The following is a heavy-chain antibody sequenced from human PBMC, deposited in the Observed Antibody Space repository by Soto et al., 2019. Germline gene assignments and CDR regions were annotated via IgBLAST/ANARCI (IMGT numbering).Heavy chain of an antibody. CDR2: TYYRSKWYN. CDR1: GDSVSSTSAA. CDR3: ARDGPGAYGGNSGGGFDY. D-gene: IGHD2-21*02. J-gene: IGHJ4*02. V-gene: IGHV6-1*01. Sequence: SQTLSLTCAISGDSVSSTSAAWNWIRQSPSRGLEWLGRTYYRSKWYNDYAVSVKSRITINPDTSKNQFSLRLKAVTPEATAVYYCARDGPGAYGGNSGGGFDYWGQGTLVTVSS.